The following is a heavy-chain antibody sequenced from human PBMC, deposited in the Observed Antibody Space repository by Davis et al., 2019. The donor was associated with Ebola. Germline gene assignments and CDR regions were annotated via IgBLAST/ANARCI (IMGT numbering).Heavy chain of an antibody. CDR3: ARGTDGYNPGGYFDS. CDR1: GYSFTSHW. D-gene: IGHD5-24*01. CDR2: IFPGDSDT. Sequence: GESLKISCKGSGYSFTSHWIVWVRQMPGKGLECMGIIFPGDSDTRYSPSFQGQVTISADKSISTAYLPWSSLKASDTAMYYCARGTDGYNPGGYFDSWGQGTLVTVSS. V-gene: IGHV5-51*01. J-gene: IGHJ4*02.